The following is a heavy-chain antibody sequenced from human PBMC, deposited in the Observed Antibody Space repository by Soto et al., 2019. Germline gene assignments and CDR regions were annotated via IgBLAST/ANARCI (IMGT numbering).Heavy chain of an antibody. V-gene: IGHV1-69*06. J-gene: IGHJ3*02. CDR2: SIPAFGTA. Sequence: QVQLVQSGPEVKKPGSSVKVSCKASGGTFSNYAITWVRQAPGQGLEYMGGSIPAFGTANYAQKFQDRDRISAVRSMSTAYMELNGLTFDYTAVSYCASGRDSSFGNSGPSWDAALDSWGQVTVVTVS. CDR3: ASGRDSSFGNSGPSWDAALDS. D-gene: IGHD5-12*01. CDR1: GGTFSNYA.